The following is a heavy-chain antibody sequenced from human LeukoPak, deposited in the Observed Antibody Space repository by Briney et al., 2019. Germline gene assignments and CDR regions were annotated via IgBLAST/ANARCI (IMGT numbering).Heavy chain of an antibody. J-gene: IGHJ4*02. Sequence: PGGSLRLSCAASGFTFSTYWMSWVRHAPGKGLVWVSRIKNDGSSTTYADSVKGRFTISRDNSKNTLYLQMNSLRAEDTAVYYCAKDLALSRITIFGVVNPQNFDYWGQGTLVTVSS. V-gene: IGHV3-74*01. CDR1: GFTFSTYW. D-gene: IGHD3-3*01. CDR2: IKNDGSST. CDR3: AKDLALSRITIFGVVNPQNFDY.